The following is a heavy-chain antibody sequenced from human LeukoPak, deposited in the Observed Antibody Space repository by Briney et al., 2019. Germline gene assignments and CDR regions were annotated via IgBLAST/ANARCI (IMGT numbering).Heavy chain of an antibody. J-gene: IGHJ4*02. D-gene: IGHD3-22*01. CDR2: IKEDGSAK. CDR1: GFTFSAYW. V-gene: IGHV3-7*01. CDR3: ARENFSSGCDYFDY. Sequence: PGGSLRLSCAASGFTFSAYWMTWVRQAPGKGLEWVANIKEDGSAKYYVDSVKGRFTISRDNAKNSLYLQMNSLRAEDTAVYYCARENFSSGCDYFDYWGQGTLVTVSS.